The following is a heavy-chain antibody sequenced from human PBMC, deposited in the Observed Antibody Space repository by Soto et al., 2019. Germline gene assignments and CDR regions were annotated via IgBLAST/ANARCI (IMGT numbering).Heavy chain of an antibody. CDR3: AREWITMIVVVIPQRKGRFDP. CDR2: IIPILGIA. J-gene: IGHJ5*02. Sequence: QVQLVQSGAEVKKPGSSVKVSCKASGGTFSSYTISWVRQAPGQGLEWMGRIIPILGIANYAQKFQGRVTITADKSTSTAYMELSSLRSEDTAVYYCAREWITMIVVVIPQRKGRFDPWGQGTLVTVSS. CDR1: GGTFSSYT. V-gene: IGHV1-69*08. D-gene: IGHD3-22*01.